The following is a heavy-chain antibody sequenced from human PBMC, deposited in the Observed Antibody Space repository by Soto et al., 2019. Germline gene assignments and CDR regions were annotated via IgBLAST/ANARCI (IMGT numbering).Heavy chain of an antibody. CDR1: GFTFSSYA. J-gene: IGHJ3*02. Sequence: QSGGSLRLSCAASGFTFSSYAMHWVRQAPGKGLEWVAVISYDGSNKYYADSVKGRFTISRDNSKNTLYLQMNSLRAEDTAVYYCARSGSGSIDAFDIWGQGTMVTVSS. D-gene: IGHD3-22*01. CDR2: ISYDGSNK. V-gene: IGHV3-30-3*01. CDR3: ARSGSGSIDAFDI.